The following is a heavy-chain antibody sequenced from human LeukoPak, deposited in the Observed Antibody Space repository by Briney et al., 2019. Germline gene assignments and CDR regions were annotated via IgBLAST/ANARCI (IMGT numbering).Heavy chain of an antibody. J-gene: IGHJ4*02. Sequence: GGSLRLSCAASGFTFSSYWMSWVRQAPGKGLEWVANIKQDGSEKYYVDSVKGRFTISRDNAKNTLYLQMNSLRAGDAAVYYCAKAPVTTCSGAYCYPFDYWSQGTLVTVSS. V-gene: IGHV3-7*03. D-gene: IGHD2-15*01. CDR2: IKQDGSEK. CDR3: AKAPVTTCSGAYCYPFDY. CDR1: GFTFSSYW.